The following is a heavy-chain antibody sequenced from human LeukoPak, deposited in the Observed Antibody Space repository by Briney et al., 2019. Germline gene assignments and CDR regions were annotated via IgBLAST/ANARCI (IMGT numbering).Heavy chain of an antibody. Sequence: SETLSLTCAVYGGPFSEYYWSWIRQPPEKGLEWVGEINHSGSTNYNPSLKSRVTILLDKSKNQFSLKLSSVTAADTAVYYCARGFDYSRYYGMDVWGQGTTVTVSS. D-gene: IGHD4-11*01. CDR3: ARGFDYSRYYGMDV. CDR2: INHSGST. CDR1: GGPFSEYY. V-gene: IGHV4-34*01. J-gene: IGHJ6*02.